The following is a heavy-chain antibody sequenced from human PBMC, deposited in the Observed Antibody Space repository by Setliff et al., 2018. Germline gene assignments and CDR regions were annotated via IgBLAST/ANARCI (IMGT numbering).Heavy chain of an antibody. D-gene: IGHD3-9*01. CDR2: FNPSGGST. J-gene: IGHJ4*02. CDR3: VRQDILTSYYMFDY. Sequence: ASVKVSCKASGFSFTDYLMNWMRQAPGQGLEWIGLFNPSGGSTKYAENFQGRVTMTMDASITTVYMELSRLTSDDTAVYYCVRQDILTSYYMFDYWGQGTLVTVSS. CDR1: GFSFTDYL. V-gene: IGHV1-2*02.